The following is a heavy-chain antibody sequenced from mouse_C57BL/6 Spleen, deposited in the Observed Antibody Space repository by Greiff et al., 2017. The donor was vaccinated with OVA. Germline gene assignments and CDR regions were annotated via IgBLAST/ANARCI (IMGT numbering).Heavy chain of an antibody. CDR2: LYPGDGDT. D-gene: IGHD2-14*01. V-gene: IGHV1-82*01. Sequence: QVQLQQSGPELVKPGASVKISCKASGYAFSSSWMNWVKQRPGKGLEWIGRLYPGDGDTNYNGKFKGKATLTADKTSSTAYMQLSSLTSEDSAVYFCAREGGTLDYWGQGTTLTVSS. J-gene: IGHJ2*01. CDR3: AREGGTLDY. CDR1: GYAFSSSW.